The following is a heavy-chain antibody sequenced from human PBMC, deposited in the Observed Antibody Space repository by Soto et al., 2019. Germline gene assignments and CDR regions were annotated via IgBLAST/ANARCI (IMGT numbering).Heavy chain of an antibody. Sequence: PXGTLSLTCAFYGGSFDDFYWSWVRQSPGKGLEWVGEISHDGGTNYSPSLASRVSISVDTSKNQFSLHLRSVTAADTGPYYCARGQLVWYGDLTPYHRDMDVWGQGTTVTVSS. CDR2: ISHDGGT. V-gene: IGHV4-34*01. D-gene: IGHD3-10*01. J-gene: IGHJ6*02. CDR3: ARGQLVWYGDLTPYHRDMDV. CDR1: GGSFDDFY.